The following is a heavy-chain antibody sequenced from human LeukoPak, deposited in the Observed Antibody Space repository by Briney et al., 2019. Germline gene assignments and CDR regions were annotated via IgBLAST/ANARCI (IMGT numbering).Heavy chain of an antibody. D-gene: IGHD3-16*02. J-gene: IGHJ5*02. V-gene: IGHV4-34*01. CDR3: ARGVENDYVWGSYRYRGSPFDP. CDR1: GGSFSGYY. Sequence: PSXXXXLTCAXYGGSFSGYYWSWIRQPPGKGLEWIGEINHRGSTNYTPFLKGPFTISVHTSKNQFSLQLSSVTAADTAVYYCARGVENDYVWGSYRYRGSPFDPWGQGTLVTVSS. CDR2: INHRGST.